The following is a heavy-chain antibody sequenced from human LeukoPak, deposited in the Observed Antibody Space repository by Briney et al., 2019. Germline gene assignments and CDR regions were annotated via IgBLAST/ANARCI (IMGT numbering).Heavy chain of an antibody. D-gene: IGHD3-16*01. CDR2: INSDGSIT. CDR3: ARGGGLDV. V-gene: IGHV3-74*01. Sequence: GGSLRLSCAASGFTFTTYWMHWVRQAPGKGLVWVSHINSDGSITSYADSVKGRFTISRDNAKNTLYLQMSNLRAEDTAVYFCARGGGLDVWGQGATVTVSS. J-gene: IGHJ6*02. CDR1: GFTFTTYW.